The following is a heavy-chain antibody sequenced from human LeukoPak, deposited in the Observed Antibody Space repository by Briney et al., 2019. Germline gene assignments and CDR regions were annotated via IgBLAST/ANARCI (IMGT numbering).Heavy chain of an antibody. CDR1: GFTFSSYA. CDR2: ISGSGVTT. J-gene: IGHJ6*02. Sequence: GGSLGLSCVASGFTFSSYAMSWVRQAPGKGLEWVSAISGSGVTTHYAGSVKGRFTISKDNAKNSLYLQMNSLRAEDTALYHCARNNGMDVWGQGTTVIVSS. CDR3: ARNNGMDV. V-gene: IGHV3-23*01.